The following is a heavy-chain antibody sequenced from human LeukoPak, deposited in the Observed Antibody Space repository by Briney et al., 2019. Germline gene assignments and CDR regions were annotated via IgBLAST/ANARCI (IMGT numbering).Heavy chain of an antibody. V-gene: IGHV3-21*01. CDR3: ARAPTPVVPAAISFFDY. Sequence: GGSLRLSCSASGFTFSSYSMNWVRQAPGKGLEWVSSISSSSSYIYYADSVKGRFTISRDNAKNSLYLQMNSLRAEDTAVYYCARAPTPVVPAAISFFDYWGQGTLVTVSS. D-gene: IGHD2-2*01. CDR1: GFTFSSYS. CDR2: ISSSSSYI. J-gene: IGHJ4*02.